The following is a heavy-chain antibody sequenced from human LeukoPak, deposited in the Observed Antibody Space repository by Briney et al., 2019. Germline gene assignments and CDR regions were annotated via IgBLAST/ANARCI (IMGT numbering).Heavy chain of an antibody. D-gene: IGHD2-15*01. V-gene: IGHV3-7*01. CDR2: IKQDGGEK. CDR3: ERDYCSGGSCDWFDP. Sequence: GGSLRLSCAASGFTFSSYWMSWVRQAPGKGLEWVANIKQDGGEKYYVDSVKGRFTISRDNAKNSLYLQMNSLRDEDTAVYSCERDYCSGGSCDWFDPWGQGTLVTVSS. CDR1: GFTFSSYW. J-gene: IGHJ5*02.